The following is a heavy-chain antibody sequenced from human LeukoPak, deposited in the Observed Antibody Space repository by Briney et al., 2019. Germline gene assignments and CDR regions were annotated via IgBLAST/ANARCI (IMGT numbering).Heavy chain of an antibody. CDR1: GFTFSNAW. CDR2: IKSKTEGGTT. CDR3: TTGQGTHDAFDI. Sequence: GGSLRLSCAASGFTFSNAWMNWVRQAPGKGLELVGRIKSKTEGGTTDYAAPVKGRFTISRNDSKNTLYLQMNSLKTEDTAVYYCTTGQGTHDAFDIWGQGTMVTVSS. V-gene: IGHV3-15*01. J-gene: IGHJ3*02. D-gene: IGHD1-1*01.